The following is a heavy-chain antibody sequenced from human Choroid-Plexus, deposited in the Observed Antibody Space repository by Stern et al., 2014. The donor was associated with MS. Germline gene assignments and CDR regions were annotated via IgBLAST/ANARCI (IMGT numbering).Heavy chain of an antibody. CDR3: AKDRHYLTYFFDH. CDR2: VSYDGSNK. CDR1: GFTFGSWA. Sequence: VQLVESGGGVVQPGRPLRLSCVASGFTFGSWAMHWVRQAPGKGLEWVEGVSYDGSNKYYADSVKGRFTISRDNSQNTLYMQMSSLRPEDTAVYYCAKDRHYLTYFFDHWGQGSLVTVSS. V-gene: IGHV3-30*18. J-gene: IGHJ5*02. D-gene: IGHD2/OR15-2a*01.